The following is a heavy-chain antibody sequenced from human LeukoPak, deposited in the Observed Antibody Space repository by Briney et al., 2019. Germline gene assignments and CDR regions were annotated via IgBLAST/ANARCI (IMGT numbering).Heavy chain of an antibody. V-gene: IGHV4-39*01. CDR1: GGSVSSSIYY. Sequence: SETLSLTCTVSGGSVSSSIYYWGWLRQPPGKGLEWIGSISYSGTNYNNPSLKSRVSISIDTSKNQFSVKLTSVTAADTAMYYCASLGTLRSWGQGTLVTVSS. CDR3: ASLGTLRS. D-gene: IGHD7-27*01. CDR2: ISYSGTN. J-gene: IGHJ5*02.